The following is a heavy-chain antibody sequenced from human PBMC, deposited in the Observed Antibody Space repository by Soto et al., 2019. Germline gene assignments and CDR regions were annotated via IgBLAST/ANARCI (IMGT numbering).Heavy chain of an antibody. D-gene: IGHD6-13*01. V-gene: IGHV4-59*01. CDR1: GGSISSYY. CDR3: ARDAAAAGTGFDY. Sequence: PSETLSLTCTVSGGSISSYYWSWIRQPPGKGLEWIGYIYYSGSTNYNPSLKSRVTISVDTSKNQFSLKLSSVTAADTAVYYCARDAAAAGTGFDYWGQGTPVTVSS. CDR2: IYYSGST. J-gene: IGHJ4*02.